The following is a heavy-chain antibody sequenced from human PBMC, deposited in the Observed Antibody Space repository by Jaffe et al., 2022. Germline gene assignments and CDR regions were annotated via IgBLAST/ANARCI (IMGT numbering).Heavy chain of an antibody. Sequence: EVQLVQSGAEVKKPGESLKISCKGSGYSFTSYWIGWVRQMPGKGLEWMGIIYPGDSDTRYSPSFQGQVTISADKSISTAYLQWSSLKASDTAMYYCVRHTYYYDSSGYYESGPDYWGQGTLVTVSS. CDR3: VRHTYYYDSSGYYESGPDY. V-gene: IGHV5-51*01. D-gene: IGHD3-22*01. CDR2: IYPGDSDT. J-gene: IGHJ4*02. CDR1: GYSFTSYW.